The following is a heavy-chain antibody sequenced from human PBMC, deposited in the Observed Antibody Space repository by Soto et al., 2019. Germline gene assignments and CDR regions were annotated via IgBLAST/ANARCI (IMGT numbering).Heavy chain of an antibody. CDR1: GFTFSSYG. CDR2: ISYDGSDK. V-gene: IGHV3-30*18. D-gene: IGHD5-18*01. Sequence: GGSLRLSCAASGFTFSSYGIHWVRQAPGKGLEWVALISYDGSDKYYADSVMGRFSISRDNSRNTLYLQMNSLRADDTAVYYCVKERYSQLWLEDYGMDVWGQGTTVTVSS. CDR3: VKERYSQLWLEDYGMDV. J-gene: IGHJ6*02.